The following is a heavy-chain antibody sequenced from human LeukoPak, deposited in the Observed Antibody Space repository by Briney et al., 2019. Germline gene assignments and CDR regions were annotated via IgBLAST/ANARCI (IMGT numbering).Heavy chain of an antibody. J-gene: IGHJ4*02. D-gene: IGHD1-26*01. Sequence: GGSLRLSCAASGFTFSSYSMNWVRQAPGKGLEWVSYISSSSSTIYYADSVKGRFTISRDNAKNSLYLQMNSLRAEDTAVYYCARDGALVGATTFFDYWGQGTLVTVSS. CDR2: ISSSSSTI. V-gene: IGHV3-48*01. CDR1: GFTFSSYS. CDR3: ARDGALVGATTFFDY.